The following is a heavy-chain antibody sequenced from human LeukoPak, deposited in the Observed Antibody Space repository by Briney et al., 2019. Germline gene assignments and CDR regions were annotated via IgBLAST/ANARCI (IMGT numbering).Heavy chain of an antibody. J-gene: IGHJ4*02. D-gene: IGHD3-16*01. V-gene: IGHV4-59*11. CDR3: ARGRIGGPKAPFDY. CDR2: IYDSGIT. CDR1: GGSLSNHY. Sequence: SETLSLTCTVSGGSLSNHYWSWIRQPPGKGLEWVGHIYDSGITTYNPSLKSRVTMSVDTSKNKFPLNLSSVTAADTAVYYCARGRIGGPKAPFDYWGQGTLVTVFS.